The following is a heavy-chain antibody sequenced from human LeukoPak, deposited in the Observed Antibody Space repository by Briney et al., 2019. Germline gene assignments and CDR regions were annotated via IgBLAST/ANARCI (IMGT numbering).Heavy chain of an antibody. CDR1: GGSISSSGYF. D-gene: IGHD5-18*01. J-gene: IGHJ6*03. V-gene: IGHV4-39*07. CDR2: MYYSGST. CDR3: ARTTEGGYTYGYFYYYYMDV. Sequence: SETLSLTCTVSGGSISSSGYFWGWIRQPPGKGLEWIGTMYYSGSTHYNPSLKSRVTISVDTSKNQFSLKLSSVTAADTAVYYCARTTEGGYTYGYFYYYYMDVWGKGTTVTISS.